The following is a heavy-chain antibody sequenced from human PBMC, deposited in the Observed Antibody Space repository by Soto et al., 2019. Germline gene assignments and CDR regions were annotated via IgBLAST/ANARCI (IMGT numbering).Heavy chain of an antibody. CDR2: ISAYNGNT. CDR3: ARDNHCSGGSCYSYYYYYGMDV. V-gene: IGHV1-18*01. D-gene: IGHD2-15*01. Sequence: GXSVKVSCKASGYTFTSYGISWGRQAPGQGLEWMGWISAYNGNTNYAQKLQGRVTMTTDTSTSTAYMELRSLRSDDTAVYYCARDNHCSGGSCYSYYYYYGMDVWGQGTTVTV. J-gene: IGHJ6*02. CDR1: GYTFTSYG.